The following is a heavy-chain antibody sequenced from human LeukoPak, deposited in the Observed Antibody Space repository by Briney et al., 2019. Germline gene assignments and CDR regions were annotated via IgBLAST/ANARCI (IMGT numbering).Heavy chain of an antibody. V-gene: IGHV3-49*03. CDR2: IRSNSFGGTT. CDR3: TRDRIMTDF. J-gene: IGHJ4*02. CDR1: GFTFGDYA. D-gene: IGHD2-15*01. Sequence: PGGSLRLSCTTSGFTFGDYAMSWLRQASGKGLEWVGFIRSNSFGGTTEYAASVKGRFTISSDDSESIAYLQMNSLKTEDTALYYCTRDRIMTDFWGRGTLVTVSS.